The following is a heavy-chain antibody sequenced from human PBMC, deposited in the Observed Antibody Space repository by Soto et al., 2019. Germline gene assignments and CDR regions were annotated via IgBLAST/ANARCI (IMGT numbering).Heavy chain of an antibody. CDR1: GFTFSTNA. CDR3: AKVGYDTYGYYLRSLDY. J-gene: IGHJ4*02. D-gene: IGHD3-3*01. V-gene: IGHV3-23*01. Sequence: GGSLRLSCAASGFTFSTNAMSWVRQAPGMGLEFVSLISGSGNTIYYADSVKGRFTISRDNSKNTVSLQMNSLRAEDTAVYYCAKVGYDTYGYYLRSLDYWGQGTLVTVSS. CDR2: ISGSGNTI.